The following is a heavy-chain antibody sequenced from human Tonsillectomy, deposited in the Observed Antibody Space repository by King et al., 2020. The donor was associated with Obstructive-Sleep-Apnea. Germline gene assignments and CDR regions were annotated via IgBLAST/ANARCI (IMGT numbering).Heavy chain of an antibody. J-gene: IGHJ4*02. CDR1: GFTFSNAW. Sequence: EVQLVESGGDLVEPGGSLRLSCVASGFTFSNAWMTWVRQAPGRGLEWVGRIKTKTDGETTHYAAPVQGRFTISRDDSNNMLYLQMNSLKTEDTAVYYCTDIATSGRWGQGTLVTVSS. CDR2: IKTKTDGETT. CDR3: TDIATSGR. D-gene: IGHD6-13*01. V-gene: IGHV3-15*01.